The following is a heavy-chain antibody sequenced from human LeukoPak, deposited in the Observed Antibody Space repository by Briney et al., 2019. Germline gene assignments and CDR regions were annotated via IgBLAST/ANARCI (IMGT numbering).Heavy chain of an antibody. D-gene: IGHD5-24*01. J-gene: IGHJ5*02. CDR2: IYYSGST. V-gene: IGHV4-39*01. CDR1: GGSISSSSYY. CDR3: ASLFHWATRFGGVQNWFDP. Sequence: SGTLSLTCTVSGGSISSSSYYWGWIRQPPGKGLEWLGSIYYSGSTYYNPSLKSRVTISVDTSKNQFFLKLSSLTAADPAVFSCASLFHWATRFGGVQNWFDPWGQGTLVTVSS.